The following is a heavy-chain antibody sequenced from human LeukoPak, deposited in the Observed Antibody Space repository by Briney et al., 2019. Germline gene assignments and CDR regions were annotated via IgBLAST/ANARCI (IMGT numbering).Heavy chain of an antibody. CDR1: GYTFTSYY. D-gene: IGHD6-13*01. CDR2: IHPSGRST. J-gene: IGHJ5*02. V-gene: IGHV1-46*01. Sequence: ASVKVSCKASGYTFTSYYMHWFRQAPGQGLEGMGIIHPSGRSTSYAQKFQGRVTMTRDTSTRTVYMELSSLRSEDTAVYYCARVKLSRSSGYSTNWFDPWGKGTLVTVSS. CDR3: ARVKLSRSSGYSTNWFDP.